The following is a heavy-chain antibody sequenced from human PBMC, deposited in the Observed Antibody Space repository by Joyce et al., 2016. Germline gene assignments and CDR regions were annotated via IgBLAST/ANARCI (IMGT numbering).Heavy chain of an antibody. D-gene: IGHD6-19*01. CDR3: ARGGSSGWYLGWFDP. CDR1: GGSINNHY. CDR2: IYYSGGI. V-gene: IGHV4-59*11. Sequence: QVQLQESGPGLVKPSETLSLTCSVSGGSINNHYWSWIRQPPGKGLEWIGYIYYSGGIKYSPSLKSRVTISVETSKNQFSLKLSSVTAADTAVYYCARGGSSGWYLGWFDPWGQGTLVTVSS. J-gene: IGHJ5*02.